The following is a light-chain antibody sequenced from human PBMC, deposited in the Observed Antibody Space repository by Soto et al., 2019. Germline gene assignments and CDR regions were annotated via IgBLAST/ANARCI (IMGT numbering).Light chain of an antibody. J-gene: IGKJ5*01. Sequence: EIVMTQSPATLSVSPGERATLSCRASQSVSSNLAWYQQKPGQAPRLLIYGASTRATGIPARFSGSGSGTEFTPTISSLQSEDFAVYYCQQYNNFGQGTRLEIK. CDR2: GAS. CDR1: QSVSSN. V-gene: IGKV3-15*01. CDR3: QQYNN.